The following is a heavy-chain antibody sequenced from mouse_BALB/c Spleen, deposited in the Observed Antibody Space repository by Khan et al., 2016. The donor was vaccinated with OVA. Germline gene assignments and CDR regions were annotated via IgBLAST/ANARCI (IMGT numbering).Heavy chain of an antibody. CDR2: ISSGSSSI. V-gene: IGHV5-17*02. CDR1: GFTFSRFG. CDR3: ARESNFDD. Sequence: EVQLVESGGGLVQPGGSRKLSCAASGFTFSRFGMHWVRQAPEKGLEWVAYISSGSSSIYYADTVKGRFTISRDNPKNTLFLQMTSLRSEDTAMYYCARESNFDDWGQGTTLTVSS. J-gene: IGHJ2*01.